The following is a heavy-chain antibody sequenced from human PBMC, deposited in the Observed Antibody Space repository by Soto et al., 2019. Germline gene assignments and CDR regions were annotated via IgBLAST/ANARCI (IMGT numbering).Heavy chain of an antibody. V-gene: IGHV3-15*01. CDR2: IKSTTDGGTT. J-gene: IGHJ4*02. Sequence: EVQLVESGGGLVKPGGSLRLSCAASGFTFSNAWMSWVRQAPGKGLEWVGRIKSTTDGGTTDYAAPVIGRFTISIDDSENTLYLQMNSLKTEDTAVYYWTANPRYCSSTSCYGTLDYWGQGTLVTVSS. CDR1: GFTFSNAW. CDR3: TANPRYCSSTSCYGTLDY. D-gene: IGHD2-2*01.